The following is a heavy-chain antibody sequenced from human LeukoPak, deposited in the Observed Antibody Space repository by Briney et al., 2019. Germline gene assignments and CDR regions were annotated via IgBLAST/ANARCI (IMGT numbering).Heavy chain of an antibody. D-gene: IGHD4-17*01. J-gene: IGHJ5*02. Sequence: ASVKVSCKVSGYTLTAFAIHWVRQAPGKGLEWMGRFDPDDGTTIYSQRFQGRFMMTKDPSSGTAYMELRGLRSEDTAVYFCARDRKMTTVTSGQSWHGPWGQGTLVTVSS. CDR1: GYTLTAFA. CDR3: ARDRKMTTVTSGQSWHGP. CDR2: FDPDDGTT. V-gene: IGHV1-24*01.